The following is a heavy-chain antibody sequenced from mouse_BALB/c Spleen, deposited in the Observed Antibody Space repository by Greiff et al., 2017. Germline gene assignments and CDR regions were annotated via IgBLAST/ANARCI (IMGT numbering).Heavy chain of an antibody. CDR2: INPSNGRT. CDR3: ARGDYYDP. CDR1: GYTFTSYW. Sequence: QGQLQQSGAELVKPGASVKLSCKASGYTFTSYWMHWVKQRPGQGLEWIGEINPSNGRTNYNEKFKSKATLTVDKSSSTAYMQLSSLTSEDSAVYYCARGDYYDPWGQGTSVTVSS. J-gene: IGHJ4*01. D-gene: IGHD1-1*01. V-gene: IGHV1S81*02.